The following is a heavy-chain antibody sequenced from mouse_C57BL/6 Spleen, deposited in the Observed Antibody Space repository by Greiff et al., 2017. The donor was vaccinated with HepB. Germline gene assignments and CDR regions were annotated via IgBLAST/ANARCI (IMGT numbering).Heavy chain of an antibody. V-gene: IGHV1-20*01. D-gene: IGHD1-1*01. CDR1: GYSFTGYF. CDR3: ARSGYGSSHWYFDV. CDR2: INPYNGDT. Sequence: EVQLQQSGPELVKPGDSVKISCKASGYSFTGYFMNWVMQSHGKSLEWIGRINPYNGDTFYNQKFKGKATLTVDKSSSTAHMELRSLTSEDSAVYYGARSGYGSSHWYFDVWGTGTTVTVSS. J-gene: IGHJ1*03.